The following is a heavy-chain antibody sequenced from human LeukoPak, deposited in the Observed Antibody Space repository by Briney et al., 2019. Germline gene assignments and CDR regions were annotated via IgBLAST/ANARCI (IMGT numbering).Heavy chain of an antibody. CDR3: ARDWTVVVPAAY. CDR1: GYTFTSYG. CDR2: INTYNGNT. J-gene: IGHJ4*02. Sequence: ASVTVSCKASGYTFTSYGITWVRQAPGQGLEWMGWINTYNGNTNYAQQLQGRVTMTTDTSTSTAYMELRSLRSDDTAVYYCARDWTVVVPAAYWGQGTLVTVSS. V-gene: IGHV1-18*01. D-gene: IGHD2-2*01.